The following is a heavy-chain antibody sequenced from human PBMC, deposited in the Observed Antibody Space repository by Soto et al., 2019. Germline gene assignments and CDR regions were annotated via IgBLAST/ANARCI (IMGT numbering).Heavy chain of an antibody. J-gene: IGHJ5*02. CDR1: GGSISSGGYY. CDR3: AGSSYCSSTSCYGWFDP. V-gene: IGHV4-31*03. Sequence: SETLSLICTVSGGSISSGGYYWSWIRQHPGKGLEWIGYIYYSGSTYYNPSLKSRVTISVDTSKNQFSLKLSSVTAADTAVYYCAGSSYCSSTSCYGWFDPWGQGTLVTVSS. D-gene: IGHD2-2*01. CDR2: IYYSGST.